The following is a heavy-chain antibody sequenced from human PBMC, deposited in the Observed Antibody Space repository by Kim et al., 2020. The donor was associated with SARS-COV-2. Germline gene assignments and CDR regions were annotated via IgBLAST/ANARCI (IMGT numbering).Heavy chain of an antibody. J-gene: IGHJ4*02. CDR2: GSGDKI. V-gene: IGHV3-23*01. CDR3: AAFKVL. Sequence: GSGDKIYYADSVKGRCTISRDNSKNTVFLQMNSLGAEDTAVYFCAAFKVLWGQGTLVTVSS.